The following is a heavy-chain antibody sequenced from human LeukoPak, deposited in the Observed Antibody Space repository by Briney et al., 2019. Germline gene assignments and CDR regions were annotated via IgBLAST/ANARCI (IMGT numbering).Heavy chain of an antibody. CDR3: ARDRHYRKSKVAFDAFDI. J-gene: IGHJ3*02. Sequence: GGSLRLSCAASGFTVSSNYMSWVRQAPGKGLEWVSVIYSGGSTYYADSVKGRFTISRDNSKNTLYLQMNSLRAEDTAVYYCARDRHYRKSKVAFDAFDIWGQGTMVTVSS. V-gene: IGHV3-53*01. CDR1: GFTVSSNY. CDR2: IYSGGST. D-gene: IGHD1-26*01.